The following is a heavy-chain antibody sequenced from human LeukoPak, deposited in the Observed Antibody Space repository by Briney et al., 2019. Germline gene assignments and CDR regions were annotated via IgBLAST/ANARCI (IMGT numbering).Heavy chain of an antibody. J-gene: IGHJ6*02. CDR3: ARGSFSSLPGPHHGMDV. Sequence: GGSLSLSCAASAFPFSNHGMHWVRQAPGKGLEWVAVIWYDGSNKYYADSVKGRFTISRDNSKNTVYLQMTSLRDEDTAVYYCARGSFSSLPGPHHGMDVWGQGTRPPSP. D-gene: IGHD6-13*01. CDR2: IWYDGSNK. V-gene: IGHV3-33*01. CDR1: AFPFSNHG.